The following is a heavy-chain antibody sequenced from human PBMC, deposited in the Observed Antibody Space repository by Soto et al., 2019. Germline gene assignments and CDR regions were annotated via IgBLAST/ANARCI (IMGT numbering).Heavy chain of an antibody. V-gene: IGHV4-38-2*01. CDR1: GYSISSGYY. CDR3: ARADRKLRFLEWLFPTPFDY. CDR2: IYHSGST. J-gene: IGHJ4*02. Sequence: SETLSLTCAVSGYSISSGYYWGWIRQPPGKGLEWIGSIYHSGSTYYNPSLKSRVTISVDTSKNQFSLELSSVTAADTAVYYCARADRKLRFLEWLFPTPFDYWGQGTLVTVSS. D-gene: IGHD3-3*01.